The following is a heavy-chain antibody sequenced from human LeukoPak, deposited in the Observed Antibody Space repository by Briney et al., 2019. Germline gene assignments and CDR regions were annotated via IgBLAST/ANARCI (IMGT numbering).Heavy chain of an antibody. CDR2: ISGSGGST. J-gene: IGHJ4*02. Sequence: GGALRLSCAASGFNFGSYAMGWVRQGPGKGLEGGSAISGSGGSTYYADSVKGRFTISRDNSKNTLYLQMNSLRAEDTAVYYCAKVARSKTTVTTYFDYWGQGTLVTVSS. D-gene: IGHD4-11*01. CDR1: GFNFGSYA. V-gene: IGHV3-23*01. CDR3: AKVARSKTTVTTYFDY.